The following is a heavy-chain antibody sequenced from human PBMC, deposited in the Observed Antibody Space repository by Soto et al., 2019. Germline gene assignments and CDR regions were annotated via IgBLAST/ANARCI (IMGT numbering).Heavy chain of an antibody. Sequence: SETLSLTCSVSGGSISEYYWSWIRQPPGKGLEWIGYIYYSGTTKYNPSLKSRVTMSVDTSKRQFSLNLSSLTAADTAVYYCARVSGSYYYGMDVWGQGITVTVSS. CDR3: ARVSGSYYYGMDV. V-gene: IGHV4-59*12. CDR2: IYYSGTT. J-gene: IGHJ6*02. D-gene: IGHD1-26*01. CDR1: GGSISEYY.